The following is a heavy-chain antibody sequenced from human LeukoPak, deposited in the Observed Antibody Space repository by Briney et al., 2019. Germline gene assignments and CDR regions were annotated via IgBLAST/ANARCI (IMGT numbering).Heavy chain of an antibody. CDR1: GGSISSGSYY. CDR3: ERDLFYYDSSGYSL. V-gene: IGHV4-61*02. D-gene: IGHD3-22*01. Sequence: SETLSLTCTVSGGSISSGSYYWSWIRQPAGKGLEWIGRIYTSGSTNYNPSLKSRVTISVDTSKNQFSLKLSSVTAADTAVYYCERDLFYYDSSGYSLWGQGTLVTVSS. CDR2: IYTSGST. J-gene: IGHJ1*01.